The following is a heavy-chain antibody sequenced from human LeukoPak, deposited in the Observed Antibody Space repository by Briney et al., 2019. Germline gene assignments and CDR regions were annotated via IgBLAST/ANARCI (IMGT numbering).Heavy chain of an antibody. CDR3: ARDLGRITIFGVVMYFDY. V-gene: IGHV4-38-2*02. D-gene: IGHD3-3*01. CDR1: GYSISSGYY. Sequence: PSETLSLTCTVSGYSISSGYYWGWIRQPPGKGLEWIATIYHSGNTYYNPSLKSRVTISVDTSKNQFSLKLSSVTAADTAVYYCARDLGRITIFGVVMYFDYWGQGTLVTVSS. J-gene: IGHJ4*02. CDR2: IYHSGNT.